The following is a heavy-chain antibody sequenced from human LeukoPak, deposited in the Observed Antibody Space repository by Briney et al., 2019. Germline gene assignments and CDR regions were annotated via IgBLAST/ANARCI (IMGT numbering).Heavy chain of an antibody. Sequence: SETLSLTCTVSGVSISSSNSYWGWIRQPPGKGLEWIGSIYYSGNTYYNASLKSQVSISIDTSKNQFSLKLSSVTAADTAVYYCARLRDRGWPFGYWGQGTLVTVSS. V-gene: IGHV4-39*01. J-gene: IGHJ4*02. D-gene: IGHD6-19*01. CDR1: GVSISSSNSY. CDR2: IYYSGNT. CDR3: ARLRDRGWPFGY.